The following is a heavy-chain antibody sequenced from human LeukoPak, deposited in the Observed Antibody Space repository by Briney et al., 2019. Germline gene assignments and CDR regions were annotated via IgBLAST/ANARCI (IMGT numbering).Heavy chain of an antibody. CDR3: ARHNYYDSSGYYPLGY. V-gene: IGHV4-59*08. Sequence: LETLSLTCTVSGGSISSYYWSWIRQPPGKGLEWIGYIYYSGNTNYNPSLKSRVTISVDTSKNQFSLKLSSVTAADTAVYYCARHNYYDSSGYYPLGYWGQGTLVTVSS. CDR1: GGSISSYY. CDR2: IYYSGNT. D-gene: IGHD3-22*01. J-gene: IGHJ4*02.